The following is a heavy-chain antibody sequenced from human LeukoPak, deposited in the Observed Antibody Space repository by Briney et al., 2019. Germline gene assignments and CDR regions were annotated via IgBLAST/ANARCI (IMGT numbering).Heavy chain of an antibody. J-gene: IGHJ4*02. CDR3: ARDQGLRYFDWARERGSYFDY. CDR1: GYTFTSYD. V-gene: IGHV1-46*01. D-gene: IGHD3-9*01. CDR2: INPSGGST. Sequence: ASVKVSCKASGYTFTSYDINWVRQAPGQGLEWMGIINPSGGSTSYAQKFQGRVTMTRDMSTSTVYMELSSLRSEDTAVYYCARDQGLRYFDWARERGSYFDYWGQGTLVTVSS.